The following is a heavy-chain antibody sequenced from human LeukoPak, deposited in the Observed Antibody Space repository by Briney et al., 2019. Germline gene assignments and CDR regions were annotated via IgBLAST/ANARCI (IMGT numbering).Heavy chain of an antibody. D-gene: IGHD2-2*01. Sequence: PSETLSLTCTVSGGSISSYYWTWIRQPPGKGLEWIGYIYYSGSTKYNPSLKSRVTISLDTSKNQFSLKLNSVTAADTAVYYCVRAAVYCSSTSCPFDPWGQGTLVTVSS. V-gene: IGHV4-59*01. CDR1: GGSISSYY. CDR2: IYYSGST. J-gene: IGHJ5*02. CDR3: VRAAVYCSSTSCPFDP.